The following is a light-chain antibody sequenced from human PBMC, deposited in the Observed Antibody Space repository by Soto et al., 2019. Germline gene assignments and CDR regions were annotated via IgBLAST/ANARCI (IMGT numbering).Light chain of an antibody. CDR3: QQYNSYSWT. CDR2: DAS. CDR1: QSISSW. Sequence: DIQMTLSPSTLSASVGDRGTITCRASQSISSWLAWYQQKPGKAPKLLIYDASSLESGVPSRFSGSGSGTEFTLTISSLQPDDFATYYCQQYNSYSWTFGQGTKVDIK. J-gene: IGKJ1*01. V-gene: IGKV1-5*01.